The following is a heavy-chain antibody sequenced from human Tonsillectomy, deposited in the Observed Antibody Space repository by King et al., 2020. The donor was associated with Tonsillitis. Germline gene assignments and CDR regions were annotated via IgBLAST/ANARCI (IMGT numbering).Heavy chain of an antibody. CDR1: GFTFSNYG. Sequence: VQLVESGGGLIQPGGSLRLSCAASGFTFSNYGMNWVRQAPGKGLEWVSAISASGGHTYYADSVKGRFTISRDNFTNTRYLQMKSLRAEDTAVYSCAKEIGSSKPSDSWGQGTLVTVSS. CDR3: AKEIGSSKPSDS. D-gene: IGHD3-10*01. CDR2: ISASGGHT. V-gene: IGHV3-23*04. J-gene: IGHJ4*02.